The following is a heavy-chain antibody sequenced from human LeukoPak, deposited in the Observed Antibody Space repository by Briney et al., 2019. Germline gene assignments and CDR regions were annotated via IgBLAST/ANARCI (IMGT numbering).Heavy chain of an antibody. V-gene: IGHV3-9*01. CDR3: AKDIQCIRPAYGMDV. D-gene: IGHD6-6*01. CDR2: ISWNSGSI. Sequence: PGGSLRLSCAASGFTFDDYAMHWVRQAPGKGLEWVSGISWNSGSIGYADSVKGRFTISRDNAKNSLYLQMNSLRAEDTALYYCAKDIQCIRPAYGMDVWGQGTTVTVSS. J-gene: IGHJ6*02. CDR1: GFTFDDYA.